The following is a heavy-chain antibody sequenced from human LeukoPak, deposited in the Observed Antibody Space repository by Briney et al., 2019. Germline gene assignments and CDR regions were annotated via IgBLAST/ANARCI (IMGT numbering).Heavy chain of an antibody. J-gene: IGHJ5*02. D-gene: IGHD2-2*01. CDR3: ARLPGTSRFDP. CDR2: IYNSGST. Sequence: SETLSLTCTVSGAXISSYYCSWIRQPPGKGLEWIGYIYNSGSTNYNPSLKSRVTISVDTSKNQFSLKLSSVTAADTAVYYCARLPGTSRFDPWGQGTLVTVSS. V-gene: IGHV4-59*08. CDR1: GAXISSYY.